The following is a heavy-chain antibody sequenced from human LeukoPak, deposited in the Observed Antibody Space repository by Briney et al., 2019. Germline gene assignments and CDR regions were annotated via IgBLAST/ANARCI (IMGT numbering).Heavy chain of an antibody. Sequence: SETLSLTCTVSGGSITSYYWSWIRQPPGKGLEWIGSIYYSGSTYYNPSLKSRVTISVDTSKNQFSLKLSSVTAADTAVYYCASRGGGYFDYWGQGTLVTVSS. CDR1: GGSITSYY. CDR3: ASRGGGYFDY. V-gene: IGHV4-59*05. CDR2: IYYSGST. D-gene: IGHD3-10*01. J-gene: IGHJ4*02.